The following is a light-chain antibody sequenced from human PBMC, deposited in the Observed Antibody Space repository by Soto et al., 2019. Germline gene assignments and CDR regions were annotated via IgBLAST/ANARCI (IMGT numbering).Light chain of an antibody. CDR1: SSDVGAYYS. J-gene: IGLJ1*01. V-gene: IGLV2-14*01. CDR3: SSYTSGSSHEV. Sequence: QSVLTQPASASGSPGQSITISCTGTSSDVGAYYSVSWYQHHPGKAPKLIIYGVTNRPSGVSNRFSGSKSGNTASLTISGLQAEDEADYHCSSYTSGSSHEVFGTGTKVTVL. CDR2: GVT.